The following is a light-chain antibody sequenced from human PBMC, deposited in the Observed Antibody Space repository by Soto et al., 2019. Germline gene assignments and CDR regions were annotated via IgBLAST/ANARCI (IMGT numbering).Light chain of an antibody. J-gene: IGKJ1*01. CDR3: QQYGSSGT. CDR2: GAS. V-gene: IGKV3-20*01. CDR1: QSVSNNY. Sequence: EIVLTQSPCTLSLSPGERATLSCRASQSVSNNYLAWYQQKPGQAPRLLIYGASNRATGISDWFSGSGSGTDFPLTISRLEPDDFAVYYCQQYGSSGTCGQGTKV.